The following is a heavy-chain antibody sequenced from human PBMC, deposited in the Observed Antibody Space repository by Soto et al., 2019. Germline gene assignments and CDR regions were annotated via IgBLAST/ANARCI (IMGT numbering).Heavy chain of an antibody. V-gene: IGHV4-30-4*01. CDR3: ARLSESVVVDV. D-gene: IGHD2-2*01. CDR2: IYYSGST. CDR1: GGSISSGDYY. Sequence: SETLSLTCTVSGGSISSGDYYWSWIRQPPGKGLEWIGYIYYSGSTYYNPSLKSRVTISVDTSKNQFSLKLSSVTAADTAVYYCARLSESVVVDVWGQGTTVTVSS. J-gene: IGHJ6*02.